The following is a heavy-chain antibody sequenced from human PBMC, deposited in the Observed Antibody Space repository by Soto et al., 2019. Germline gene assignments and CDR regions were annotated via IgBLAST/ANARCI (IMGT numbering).Heavy chain of an antibody. D-gene: IGHD2-15*01. CDR2: ISSSSSTI. Sequence: EVQLVESGGGLVQPGGSLRLSCAASGFTFSSYSMNWVRQAPGKGLEWVSYISSSSSTIYYADSVKGRFTISRDNAKNSLYRQRNSLRAEDTDVYYCAREMAALDYFDYWCQGTRVTVYS. J-gene: IGHJ4*02. V-gene: IGHV3-48*01. CDR3: AREMAALDYFDY. CDR1: GFTFSSYS.